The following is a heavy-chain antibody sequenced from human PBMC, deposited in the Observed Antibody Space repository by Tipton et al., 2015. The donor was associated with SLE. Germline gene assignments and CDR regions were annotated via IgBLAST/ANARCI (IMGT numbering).Heavy chain of an antibody. Sequence: GSLRLSCAASGFTFSSYAMSWVRQAPGKGLEWVSAIGGSGGSTYYADSVKGRFTISRDNSKNTLYLQMNSLRAEDTAVYYCAKTPGEWNYYYMDVWGKGTTVTVSS. CDR3: AKTPGEWNYYYMDV. V-gene: IGHV3-23*01. CDR1: GFTFSSYA. D-gene: IGHD3-10*01. CDR2: IGGSGGST. J-gene: IGHJ6*03.